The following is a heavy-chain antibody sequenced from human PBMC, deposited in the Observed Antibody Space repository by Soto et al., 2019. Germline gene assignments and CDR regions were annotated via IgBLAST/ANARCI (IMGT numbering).Heavy chain of an antibody. J-gene: IGHJ4*01. CDR1: GYTFTNYG. V-gene: IGHV1-18*01. CDR2: VSAYNGER. CDR3: SRGTSIPASGDY. Sequence: QVQLVQSGAEVKKPGASVKVSCKASGYTFTNYGINWVRQAPGQGLEWVGWVSAYNGERRYAQRVQARVIMTTDTSTPTAYMELRSLRSDVTAVYYCSRGTSIPASGDYWGQGTLVTVSS. D-gene: IGHD6-6*01.